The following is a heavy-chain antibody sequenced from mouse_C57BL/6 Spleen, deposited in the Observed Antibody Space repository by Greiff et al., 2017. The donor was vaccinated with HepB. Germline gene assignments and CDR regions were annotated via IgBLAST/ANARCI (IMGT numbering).Heavy chain of an antibody. CDR3: ARQLGPYYAMDY. Sequence: EVHLVESGGGLVKPGGSLKLSCAASGFTFSSYTMSWVRQTPEKRLEWVATISGGGGNTYYPDSVKGRFTISRDNAKNTLYLQMSSLRSEDTALYYCARQLGPYYAMDYWGQGTSVTVSS. J-gene: IGHJ4*01. V-gene: IGHV5-9*01. CDR2: ISGGGGNT. D-gene: IGHD4-1*01. CDR1: GFTFSSYT.